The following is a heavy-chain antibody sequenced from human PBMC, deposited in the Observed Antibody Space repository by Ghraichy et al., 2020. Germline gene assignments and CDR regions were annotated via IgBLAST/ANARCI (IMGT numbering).Heavy chain of an antibody. CDR2: ISAYNGNT. V-gene: IGHV1-18*01. CDR3: ARGYYDSSGYYYVRDAFDI. J-gene: IGHJ3*02. CDR1: GYTFTSYG. D-gene: IGHD3-22*01. Sequence: ASVKVSCKASGYTFTSYGISWVRQAPGQGLEWMGWISAYNGNTNYAQKLQGRVTMTTDTSTSTAYMELRSLRSDDTAVYYCARGYYDSSGYYYVRDAFDIWGQGTMVTVSS.